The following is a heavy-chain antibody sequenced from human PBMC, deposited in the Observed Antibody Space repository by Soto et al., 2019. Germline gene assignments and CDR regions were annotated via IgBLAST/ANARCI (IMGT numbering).Heavy chain of an antibody. CDR1: GFNFSSYG. CDR2: IWYDGSNK. D-gene: IGHD3-3*01. Sequence: PGVSLRLSCAAAGFNFSSYGMHWVRQAPGKGLEWVAVIWYDGSNKYYADSVKGRFTISRDNSKNTLYLQMNSLRAEDTAVYYCARDRYDFWSGQPDYWGQGTLVTVSS. CDR3: ARDRYDFWSGQPDY. V-gene: IGHV3-33*01. J-gene: IGHJ4*02.